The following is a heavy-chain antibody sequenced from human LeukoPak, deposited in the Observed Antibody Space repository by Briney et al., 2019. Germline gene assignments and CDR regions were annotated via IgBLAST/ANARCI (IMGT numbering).Heavy chain of an antibody. V-gene: IGHV3-7*01. CDR3: ARVPDYYGSGSRFDP. CDR1: GFTLSSYW. J-gene: IGHJ5*02. CDR2: IKQDGSEK. Sequence: GGSLRLSCAASGFTLSSYWMSWVRQAPGKGLEWVANIKQDGSEKYYVDSVKGRFTISRDNAKNSLYLQMNSLRAEDTAVYYCARVPDYYGSGSRFDPWGQGTLVTVSS. D-gene: IGHD3-10*01.